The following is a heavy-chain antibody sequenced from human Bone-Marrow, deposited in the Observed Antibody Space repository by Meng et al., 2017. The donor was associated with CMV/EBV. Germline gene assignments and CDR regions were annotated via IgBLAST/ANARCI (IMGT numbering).Heavy chain of an antibody. CDR2: INAYNGNT. CDR3: ARGGQQLVLGHFDY. CDR1: GYTFTSYG. J-gene: IGHJ4*02. V-gene: IGHV1-18*01. Sequence: QVQRVQSGPEVKKPGASVKVSCKASGYTFTSYGISWVRQAPGQGLHWMAWINAYNGNTNYAQKFQGRVTMTTDTSTSTAYMELRSLRSDDTAVYYCARGGQQLVLGHFDYWGQGTLVTVSS. D-gene: IGHD6-13*01.